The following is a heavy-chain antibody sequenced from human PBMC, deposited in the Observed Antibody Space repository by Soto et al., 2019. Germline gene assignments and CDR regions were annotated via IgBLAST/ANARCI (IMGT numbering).Heavy chain of an antibody. J-gene: IGHJ6*02. V-gene: IGHV1-24*01. CDR3: AKDKNYYYYYGMDV. CDR2: FDPEDGET. Sequence: ASVKVSCKVSGYTLTELSMHWVRQAPGKGLEWMGGFDPEDGETIYAQKFQGRVTMTEDTSTDTAYMELNSLRAEDTALYYCAKDKNYYYYYGMDVWGQGTTVTVSS. CDR1: GYTLTELS.